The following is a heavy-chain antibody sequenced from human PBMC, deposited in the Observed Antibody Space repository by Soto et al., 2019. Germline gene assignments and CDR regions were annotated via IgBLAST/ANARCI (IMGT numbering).Heavy chain of an antibody. CDR2: ISSSGDII. V-gene: IGHV3-11*01. CDR1: GFTFSDYY. CDR3: ARDLGYYASDGYFDY. Sequence: GGSLRLSCAASGFTFSDYYMSWIRQAPGKGLEWVSYISSSGDIIYYADSVKGLFTTSRDNAKNSLYLQMNSLRAEDTAVYYCARDLGYYASDGYFDYWGQGTMVTVSS. D-gene: IGHD3-22*01. J-gene: IGHJ4*02.